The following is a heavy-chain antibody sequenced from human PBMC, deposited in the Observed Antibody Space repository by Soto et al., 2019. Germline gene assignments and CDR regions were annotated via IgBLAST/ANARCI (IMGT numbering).Heavy chain of an antibody. D-gene: IGHD6-19*01. Sequence: PGGSLRLSCIASEFTFISSFMGWDRQAPGKGLEWVANINQDGSGTYYVDSVKGRFTISRDNAKNSLHLQMNSLRAEDTAVYYCARYFRGSGRYFFDHWGQGTLVTVSS. V-gene: IGHV3-7*03. CDR1: EFTFISSF. CDR3: ARYFRGSGRYFFDH. J-gene: IGHJ4*02. CDR2: INQDGSGT.